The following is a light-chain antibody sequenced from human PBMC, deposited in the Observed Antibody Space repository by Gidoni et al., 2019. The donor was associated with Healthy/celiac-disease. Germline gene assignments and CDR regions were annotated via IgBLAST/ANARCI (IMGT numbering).Light chain of an antibody. CDR2: GAS. Sequence: DIVFTLSTGTLSLSPGERATLSCRSRQSFSSSYLSWYQQKPGQAPRHLIYGASSRATGIPDRCSGSGSGTDFTLTISRLEPEDVAVYYCQQYGSSLRYTFGQGTKLEIK. CDR1: QSFSSSY. J-gene: IGKJ2*01. V-gene: IGKV3-20*01. CDR3: QQYGSSLRYT.